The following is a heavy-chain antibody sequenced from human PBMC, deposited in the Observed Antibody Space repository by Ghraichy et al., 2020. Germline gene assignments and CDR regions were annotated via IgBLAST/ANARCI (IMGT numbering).Heavy chain of an antibody. V-gene: IGHV4-34*01. D-gene: IGHD2-8*02. Sequence: SQTLSLTCAVYGGSFSGYYWSWIRQPPGKGLEWIGEINHSGSTNYNPSLKSRVTRSVDTSTNQFSLKLSSVTAADTAGYYCARGTGGKFDPWGQGTLVTVSS. CDR3: ARGTGGKFDP. CDR1: GGSFSGYY. J-gene: IGHJ5*02. CDR2: INHSGST.